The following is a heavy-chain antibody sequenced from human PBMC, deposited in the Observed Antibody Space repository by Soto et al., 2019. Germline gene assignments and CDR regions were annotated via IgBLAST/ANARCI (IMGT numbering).Heavy chain of an antibody. V-gene: IGHV2-5*02. CDR1: GFSLSTSGAA. D-gene: IGHD3-3*01. Sequence: QINLIESGPTLVKPTQTLTLTCTFSGFSLSTSGAAVGWVRQPPGRALEWLALIYWDGDKRYNADLGNRLPITKDTTINQVVLTLTNVDPADTATYYCAHRATMTIFGLIIDNGIWFDPWGQGTRVIVSS. CDR2: IYWDGDK. CDR3: AHRATMTIFGLIIDNGIWFDP. J-gene: IGHJ5*02.